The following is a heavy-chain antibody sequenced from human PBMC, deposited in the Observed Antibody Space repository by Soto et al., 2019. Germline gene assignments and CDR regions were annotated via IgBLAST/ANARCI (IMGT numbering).Heavy chain of an antibody. V-gene: IGHV3-33*01. CDR3: ARDPYYYDSSGYSDY. D-gene: IGHD3-22*01. Sequence: MHGVRXAPVKGLEWVAVIWYDGSNKYYADSVKGRFTISRDNSKNTLYLQMNSLRAEDTAVYYCARDPYYYDSSGYSDYWGQGTLVTVSS. J-gene: IGHJ4*02. CDR2: IWYDGSNK.